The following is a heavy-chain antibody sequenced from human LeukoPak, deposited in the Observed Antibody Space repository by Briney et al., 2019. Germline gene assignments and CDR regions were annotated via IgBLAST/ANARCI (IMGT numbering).Heavy chain of an antibody. CDR1: GGSISSYY. Sequence: PSETLSLTCTVSGGSISSYYWSWVRQPPGKGLEWIGEIYHSGSTNYNPSLKSRVTISVDKSKNQFSLKLSSVTAADTAVYYCARGGHSSGYYYAQHFDYWGQGTLVTVSS. D-gene: IGHD3-22*01. V-gene: IGHV4-4*02. CDR2: IYHSGST. J-gene: IGHJ4*02. CDR3: ARGGHSSGYYYAQHFDY.